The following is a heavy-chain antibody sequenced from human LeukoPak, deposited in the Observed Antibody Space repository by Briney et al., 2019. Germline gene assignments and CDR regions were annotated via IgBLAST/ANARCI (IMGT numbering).Heavy chain of an antibody. Sequence: GGSLRLSCAASGFTFSSYAMSWVRQAPGKGLEWVSAFSGSGGSTYYVDSVKGRFTISRDNSKNTLYLQMNSLRAEDTAVYYCAKRIQSAMATGYWGQGTLVTVSS. J-gene: IGHJ4*02. CDR2: FSGSGGST. CDR1: GFTFSSYA. V-gene: IGHV3-23*01. D-gene: IGHD5-18*01. CDR3: AKRIQSAMATGY.